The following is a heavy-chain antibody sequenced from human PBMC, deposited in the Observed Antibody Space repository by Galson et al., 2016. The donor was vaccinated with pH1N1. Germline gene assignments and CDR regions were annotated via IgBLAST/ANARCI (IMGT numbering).Heavy chain of an antibody. V-gene: IGHV4-39*01. CDR2: MYYSGSS. CDR1: GDSISSRSYY. CDR3: VRRVVGELLGTWFDP. D-gene: IGHD3-10*01. J-gene: IGHJ5*02. Sequence: ETLSLTCTVSGDSISSRSYYWGWIRQPPGKGLEWIGSMYYSGSSYYNPSLKSRVTISVDTSKNQFSLKLSSVTAADTAVYYCVRRVVGELLGTWFDPWGQGTLVTVSS.